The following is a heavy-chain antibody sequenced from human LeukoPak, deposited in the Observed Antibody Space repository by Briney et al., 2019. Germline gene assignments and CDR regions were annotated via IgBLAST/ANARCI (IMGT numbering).Heavy chain of an antibody. D-gene: IGHD6-19*01. CDR3: ARGAVAVAGNGFDP. J-gene: IGHJ5*02. CDR1: GYTFTSYD. CDR2: MNPNSGNT. Sequence: ASVKVSCKASGYTFTSYDINWVRQATGQGLEWMGWMNPNSGNTGYAQKFQGRVTMTRNTSITTAYMELSSLRSDDTAVYYCARGAVAVAGNGFDPWGQGTLVTVSS. V-gene: IGHV1-8*01.